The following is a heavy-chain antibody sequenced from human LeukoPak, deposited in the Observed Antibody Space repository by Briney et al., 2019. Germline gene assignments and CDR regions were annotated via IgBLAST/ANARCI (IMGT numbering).Heavy chain of an antibody. V-gene: IGHV3-49*04. CDR1: GFTFGDYA. Sequence: QSGGSLRLSCTASGFTFGDYAMSWVRQAPGKGLEWVGFIRSKAYGGTTEYAASVKGRFTISRDDSKSIAYLQMNSLKTEDTAVYYCTRDATGCSSTSCYTIVNWFDPWGQGTLVTVSS. CDR2: IRSKAYGGTT. CDR3: TRDATGCSSTSCYTIVNWFDP. J-gene: IGHJ5*02. D-gene: IGHD2-2*02.